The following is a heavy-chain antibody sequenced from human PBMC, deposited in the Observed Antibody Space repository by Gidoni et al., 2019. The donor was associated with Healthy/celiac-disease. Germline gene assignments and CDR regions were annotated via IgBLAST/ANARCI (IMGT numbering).Heavy chain of an antibody. Sequence: QVQLVQSGAEVKKPGASVKVSCKASGYTFTSYDINWVRQATGQGLEWMGWMNPNSGNTGYAQKFQGRVTMTRNTSISTAYMELSSLRSEDTAVYYCARGRPSYYYDSSGYGYFDYWGQGTLVTVSS. CDR1: GYTFTSYD. CDR2: MNPNSGNT. V-gene: IGHV1-8*01. D-gene: IGHD3-22*01. CDR3: ARGRPSYYYDSSGYGYFDY. J-gene: IGHJ4*02.